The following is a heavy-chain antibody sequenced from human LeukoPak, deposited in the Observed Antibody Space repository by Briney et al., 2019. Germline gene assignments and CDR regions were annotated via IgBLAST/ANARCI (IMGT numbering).Heavy chain of an antibody. V-gene: IGHV3-48*03. CDR2: ISSSGSTI. CDR3: ARAVNNAFDI. D-gene: IGHD2/OR15-2a*01. CDR1: GFTFSSYE. J-gene: IGHJ3*02. Sequence: GGSLRLSCAASGFTFSSYEVNWVRQAPGKGLEWVSYISSSGSTIYYADSVKGRFTISRDNGKNSLYLQMNSLRAEDTAVYYCARAVNNAFDIWGQGTVVTVSS.